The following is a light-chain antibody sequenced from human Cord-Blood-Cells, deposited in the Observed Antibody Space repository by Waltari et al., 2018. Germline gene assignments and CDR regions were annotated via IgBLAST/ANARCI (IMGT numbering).Light chain of an antibody. J-gene: IGKJ3*01. CDR3: QQYGSSPGT. Sequence: EIVLTQSPGTLSLSPGERAALSCRASQRVSSSYLSWYQHKPGQAPRLLIYGASSRATGIPDRFSGSGSGTDFTLTISRLEPEDFAVYYWQQYGSSPGTFGRGTKVDIK. CDR2: GAS. V-gene: IGKV3-20*01. CDR1: QRVSSSY.